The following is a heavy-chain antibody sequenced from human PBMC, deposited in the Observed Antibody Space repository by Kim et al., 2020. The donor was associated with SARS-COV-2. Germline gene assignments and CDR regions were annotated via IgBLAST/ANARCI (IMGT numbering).Heavy chain of an antibody. Sequence: VGSTYYAASVQGRFTISRDNSKNMLYLQMNSLRAEDTAVYYCAPFSSKDYWGQGTLVTVSS. CDR3: APFSSKDY. D-gene: IGHD2-2*01. V-gene: IGHV3-66*01. J-gene: IGHJ4*02. CDR2: VGST.